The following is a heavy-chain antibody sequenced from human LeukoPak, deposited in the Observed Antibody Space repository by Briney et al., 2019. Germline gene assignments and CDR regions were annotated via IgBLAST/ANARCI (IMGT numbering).Heavy chain of an antibody. CDR3: ARLSSSYGDSLYPFDS. J-gene: IGHJ4*02. Sequence: PGGSLRLSCAASGFTFTSSSMNWVRQAPGKGLGWVSSISSSRRYICFADSVKGRLTISRDNANNSLYLQMNRLRAEDTAVYCCARLSSSYGDSLYPFDSWGQGALVTVSS. V-gene: IGHV3-21*01. D-gene: IGHD4-17*01. CDR1: GFTFTSSS. CDR2: ISSSRRYI.